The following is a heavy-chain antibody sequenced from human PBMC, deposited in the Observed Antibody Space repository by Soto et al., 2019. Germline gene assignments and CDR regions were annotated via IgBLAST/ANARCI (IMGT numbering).Heavy chain of an antibody. CDR2: IEPSDSYI. CDR1: GYNFNNNW. D-gene: IGHD2-15*01. V-gene: IGHV5-10-1*01. CDR3: ARLRALLSTIVFGNDLDY. J-gene: IGHJ4*02. Sequence: GESLKISCTASGYNFNNNWIGWVRQTPGKGLEWMGRIEPSDSYIDYNPSFKGHVTISSDKSIKTVYLQWSSLKASDTAQYYCARLRALLSTIVFGNDLDYLGQGALGTFSS.